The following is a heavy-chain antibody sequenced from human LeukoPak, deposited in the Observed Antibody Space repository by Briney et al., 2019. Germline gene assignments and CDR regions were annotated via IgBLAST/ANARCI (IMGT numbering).Heavy chain of an antibody. CDR3: ARHEDIVVVVAATGYMDV. CDR2: IYHSGST. D-gene: IGHD2-15*01. V-gene: IGHV4-38-2*01. CDR1: GYSISSGYY. J-gene: IGHJ6*03. Sequence: SETLSLTCAVSGYSISSGYYWGWIRQPPGKGLEWIGSIYHSGSTYYNPSLKSRVTISVDTSKSQFSLKLSSVTAADTAVYYCARHEDIVVVVAATGYMDVWGKGTTVTVSS.